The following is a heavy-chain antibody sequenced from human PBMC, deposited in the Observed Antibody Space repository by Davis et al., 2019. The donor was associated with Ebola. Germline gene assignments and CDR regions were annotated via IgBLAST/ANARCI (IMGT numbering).Heavy chain of an antibody. J-gene: IGHJ4*02. V-gene: IGHV1-8*02. Sequence: ASVKVSCKASGYTFNTYDMNWVRQATGQGLEWMGWMNPNSGNTSLAQKFQGRVTLTRDTSTSTVHMDLNSLKSEDTAIYYCASGEFVDFWGQGTLVTVSS. CDR3: ASGEFVDF. CDR1: GYTFNTYD. CDR2: MNPNSGNT.